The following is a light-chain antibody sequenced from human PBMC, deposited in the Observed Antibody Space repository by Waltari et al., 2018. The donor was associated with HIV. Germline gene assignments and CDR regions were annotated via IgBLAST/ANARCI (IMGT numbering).Light chain of an antibody. CDR1: SSDISHYKY. Sequence: QSAPTQPASVSGSPGQSITISCTGTSSDISHYKYVSWYQHSPGKAPKLMIYEVSSRPSGVSNRFSGSKSGNTASLTISGLQAEYEADYYCSSYISTTTLFGTGTKVTVL. CDR3: SSYISTTTL. J-gene: IGLJ1*01. CDR2: EVS. V-gene: IGLV2-14*01.